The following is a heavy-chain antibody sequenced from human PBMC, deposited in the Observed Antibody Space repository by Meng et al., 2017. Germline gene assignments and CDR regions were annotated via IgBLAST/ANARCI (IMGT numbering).Heavy chain of an antibody. CDR3: ARDEDISAAGKLFGDY. CDR2: IDPNNDHT. CDR1: GYTCAAYW. Sequence: QLQLVQSGPEVKKPGASVKLSCKPSGYTCAAYWIHWLRQAPGQGLEWMGRIDPNNDHTQYAQNFQGRVTMTSDTSISTVYMELNGLRSDDTAVYYCARDEDISAAGKLFGDYWGQGTLVTVSS. J-gene: IGHJ4*02. V-gene: IGHV1-2*06. D-gene: IGHD6-13*01.